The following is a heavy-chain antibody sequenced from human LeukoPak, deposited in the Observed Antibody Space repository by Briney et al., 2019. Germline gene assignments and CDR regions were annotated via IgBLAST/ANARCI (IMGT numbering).Heavy chain of an antibody. CDR3: ARGITMIVVVITWFDP. CDR2: IYSGGST. D-gene: IGHD3-22*01. CDR1: GFTVSSNY. V-gene: IGHV3-53*01. Sequence: PGGSLRLSWAASGFTVSSNYMSWVRQAPGKGLEWVSVIYSGGSTYYADSVKGRFTISRDNSKSTLYIQMNSLRAEDTAVYYCARGITMIVVVITWFDPWGQGTLVTVSS. J-gene: IGHJ5*02.